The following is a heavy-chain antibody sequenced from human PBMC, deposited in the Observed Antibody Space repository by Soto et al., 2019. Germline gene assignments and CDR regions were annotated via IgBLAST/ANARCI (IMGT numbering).Heavy chain of an antibody. CDR3: ARGLGYCSGGSCRGRPYYYGMDV. CDR1: GGSFSGYY. D-gene: IGHD2-15*01. V-gene: IGHV4-34*01. J-gene: IGHJ6*02. CDR2: INHSGST. Sequence: PSETLSLTCAVYGGSFSGYYWSWIRQPPGKGLEWIGEINHSGSTNYNPSLKSRVTISVDTSKNQFSLKLSSVTAADTAVYYCARGLGYCSGGSCRGRPYYYGMDVWGQGTTVTVSS.